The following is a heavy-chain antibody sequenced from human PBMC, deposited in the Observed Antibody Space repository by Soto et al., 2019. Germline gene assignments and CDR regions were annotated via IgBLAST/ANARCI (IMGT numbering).Heavy chain of an antibody. Sequence: QVQLVQSGAEVKKPGSSVKVSCKASGGTFSGYAISWVRQAPGQGLEWMGGIISIFGTADYAQKFQGRVTITADESTSTAYMELSSLRSEDTAVYYCAAAREVRYYYYGMDVWGQGTTVTVSS. CDR1: GGTFSGYA. CDR3: AAAREVRYYYYGMDV. J-gene: IGHJ6*02. V-gene: IGHV1-69*12. CDR2: IISIFGTA. D-gene: IGHD1-26*01.